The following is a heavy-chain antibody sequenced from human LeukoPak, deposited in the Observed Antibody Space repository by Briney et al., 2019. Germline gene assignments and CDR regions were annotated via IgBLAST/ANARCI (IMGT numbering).Heavy chain of an antibody. D-gene: IGHD4-23*01. CDR2: ISSSSSYI. Sequence: TGGSLRLSCAASGFTFSSYSMNWVRQAPGKGLEWVSSISSSSSYIYYADSVKGRFTISRDNAKNSLYLQMNSLRAEDTAVYYCARALEGGNSAAYYYYYMDVWGKGTTVTVSS. CDR3: ARALEGGNSAAYYYYYMDV. J-gene: IGHJ6*03. V-gene: IGHV3-21*01. CDR1: GFTFSSYS.